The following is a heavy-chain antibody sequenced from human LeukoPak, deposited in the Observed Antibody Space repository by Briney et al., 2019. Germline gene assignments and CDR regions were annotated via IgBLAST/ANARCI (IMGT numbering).Heavy chain of an antibody. CDR2: IYYSGST. V-gene: IGHV4-59*01. CDR1: GGSISSYY. Sequence: SETLSLTCTVSGGSISSYYWSWIRQPLGKGLEWIEYIYYSGSTNYNPSLKSRVTISVDTSKNQFSLKLSSVTAADTAVYYCAREGLTMVRGGNWFDPWGQGTLVTVSS. J-gene: IGHJ5*02. CDR3: AREGLTMVRGGNWFDP. D-gene: IGHD3-10*01.